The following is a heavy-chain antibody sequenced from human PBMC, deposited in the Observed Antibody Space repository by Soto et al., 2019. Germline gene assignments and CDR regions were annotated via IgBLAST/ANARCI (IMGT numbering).Heavy chain of an antibody. CDR1: GYTFTSYA. CDR3: PRSLYTIDY. D-gene: IGHD1-1*01. Sequence: QVQLVQSGAEVKKPGASVKGSCKASGYTFTSYAMHWVRQAPGQRLEWMGWINAGNGNTKYSQKFQGRVTITRDTPANTTYMELADRRSEDSAVYDCPRSLYTIDYWGQGTLVTVSS. V-gene: IGHV1-3*01. J-gene: IGHJ4*02. CDR2: INAGNGNT.